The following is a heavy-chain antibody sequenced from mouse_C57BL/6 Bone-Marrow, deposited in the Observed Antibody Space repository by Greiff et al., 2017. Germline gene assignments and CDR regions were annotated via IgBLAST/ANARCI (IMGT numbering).Heavy chain of an antibody. Sequence: QVQLQQSGAELARPGASVKLSCKASGYTFTSYGISWVKQRTGQGLEWIGEIYPRSGNTYYNEKFKGKATLTADKSSSTAYMELRSLTSEDSAVYVCALSFYVRRYGDVWGTGTTVTVSS. D-gene: IGHD1-1*01. J-gene: IGHJ1*03. V-gene: IGHV1-81*01. CDR1: GYTFTSYG. CDR2: IYPRSGNT. CDR3: ALSFYVRRYGDV.